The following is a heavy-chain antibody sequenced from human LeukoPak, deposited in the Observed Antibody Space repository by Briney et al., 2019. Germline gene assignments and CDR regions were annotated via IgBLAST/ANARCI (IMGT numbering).Heavy chain of an antibody. V-gene: IGHV3-20*04. CDR3: ARYYDYGYYLEY. CDR1: GFIFDDYG. D-gene: IGHD3-16*01. J-gene: IGHJ4*02. CDR2: INWNGGRT. Sequence: GGSLRLSCAASGFIFDDYGMSWVRQAPGKGLEWVSGINWNGGRTGYADSVKGRFTISRDNAKNSLYLQMNSLRAEDTALYYCARYYDYGYYLEYGGQGTLVTVSS.